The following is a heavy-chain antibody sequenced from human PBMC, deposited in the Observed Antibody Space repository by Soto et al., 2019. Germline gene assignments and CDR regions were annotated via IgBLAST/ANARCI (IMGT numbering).Heavy chain of an antibody. Sequence: ASVKVSCKASGYTFTSYDINWVRQATGQGLEWMGWMNPNSGNTGYAQKFQGRVTMTRNTSISTAYMELSSLRSEDTVVYYCARRATIFGVVIIDYWGQGTLVTVSS. D-gene: IGHD3-3*01. CDR1: GYTFTSYD. CDR2: MNPNSGNT. V-gene: IGHV1-8*01. CDR3: ARRATIFGVVIIDY. J-gene: IGHJ4*02.